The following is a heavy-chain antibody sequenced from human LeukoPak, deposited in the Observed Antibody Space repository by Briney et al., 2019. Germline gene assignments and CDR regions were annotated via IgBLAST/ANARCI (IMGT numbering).Heavy chain of an antibody. V-gene: IGHV1-2*02. CDR3: ARAGQGVTAIPNDY. CDR2: ITPNSGGT. Sequence: ASVKVSCKASGYTFTGYYIQWVRQAPGDGLEWMGWITPNSGGTDYAQKFQGRVTMTRDTSISTAYMELSRLRSDDTAVYYCARAGQGVTAIPNDYWGQGTLVTVSS. D-gene: IGHD2-21*02. CDR1: GYTFTGYY. J-gene: IGHJ4*02.